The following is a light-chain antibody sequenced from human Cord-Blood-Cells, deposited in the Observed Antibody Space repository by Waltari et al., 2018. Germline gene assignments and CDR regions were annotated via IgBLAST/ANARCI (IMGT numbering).Light chain of an antibody. CDR1: HSVLYSYNNKNY. Sequence: DIVHTQSPDSLPAALSERATINYQSTHSVLYSYNNKNYLAWYQQKPGHPPKLLIYLASTWESGVPDRFSGSGSGTDFTLTISSLQAEDVAIYYCQQYNSAPYTFGQGTKVEIK. V-gene: IGKV4-1*01. J-gene: IGKJ2*01. CDR3: QQYNSAPYT. CDR2: LAS.